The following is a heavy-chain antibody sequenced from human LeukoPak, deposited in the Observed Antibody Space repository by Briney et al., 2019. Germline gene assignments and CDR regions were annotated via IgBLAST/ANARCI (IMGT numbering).Heavy chain of an antibody. CDR2: MNPSGTGT. J-gene: IGHJ4*02. Sequence: SGRSLRLSCAASAFTFGISGMTWVRQPPGKWLEWVSSMNPSGTGTFYTDSVKGRFTISRDNSKNTLYLQMNSLRAEDTAVYYCAKENRGSDWGSYFDCGRQGT. CDR3: AKENRGSDWGSYFDC. CDR1: AFTFGISG. D-gene: IGHD6-19*01. V-gene: IGHV3-23*01.